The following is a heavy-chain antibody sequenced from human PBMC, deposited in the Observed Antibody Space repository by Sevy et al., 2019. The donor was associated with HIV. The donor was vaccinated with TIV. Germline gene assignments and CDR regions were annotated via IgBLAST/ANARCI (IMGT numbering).Heavy chain of an antibody. CDR1: GFTFSSYE. CDR2: IWYDGSNK. D-gene: IGHD5-12*01. Sequence: GGSLRLSCAASGFTFSSYEMNWVRQAPGKGLEWVAVIWYDGSNKYYADSVKGRFTISRDNSKNTLYLQMNSLRAEDTAVYYCARDGFTVATRSPYYYYYYGMDVWGQGTTVTVSS. J-gene: IGHJ6*02. CDR3: ARDGFTVATRSPYYYYYYGMDV. V-gene: IGHV3-33*08.